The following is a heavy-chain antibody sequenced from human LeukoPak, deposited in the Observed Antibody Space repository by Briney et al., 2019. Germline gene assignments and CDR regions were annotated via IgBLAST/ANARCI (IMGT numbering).Heavy chain of an antibody. CDR1: GYSFTSYW. D-gene: IGHD5-24*01. Sequence: PGESLKISRKGSGYSFTSYWVGWLRQMPGKGLEYIGIIHPGDSDTRYSPSFQGQVTISVDRSSSTAYIQWSRLKASDTAMYYCATHPGGLQSGFDNWGQGTLVTVSS. V-gene: IGHV5-51*01. CDR2: IHPGDSDT. J-gene: IGHJ4*02. CDR3: ATHPGGLQSGFDN.